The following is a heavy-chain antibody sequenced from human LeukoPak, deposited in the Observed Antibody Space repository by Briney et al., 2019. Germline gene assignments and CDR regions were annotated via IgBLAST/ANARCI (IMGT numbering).Heavy chain of an antibody. CDR2: ISSSGSTI. D-gene: IGHD2-15*01. CDR3: AKDIWGCSGGSCYNYYYGMDV. CDR1: GFTFSDYY. V-gene: IGHV3-11*01. J-gene: IGHJ6*02. Sequence: GGSLRLSCAASGFTFSDYYMSWIRQAPGKGLEWVSYISSSGSTIYYADSVKGRFTISRDNAKNSLYLQMNSLRAEDTALYCCAKDIWGCSGGSCYNYYYGMDVWGQGTTVTVSS.